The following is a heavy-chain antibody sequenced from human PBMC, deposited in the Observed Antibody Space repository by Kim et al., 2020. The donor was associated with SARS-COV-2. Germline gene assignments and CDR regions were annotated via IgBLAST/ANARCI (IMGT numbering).Heavy chain of an antibody. V-gene: IGHV1-3*01. CDR2: INAGNGNT. CDR3: ARALVDYYGMDV. CDR1: GYTFTSYA. Sequence: ASVKVSCKASGYTFTSYAMHWVRQAPGQRLEWMGWINAGNGNTKYSQKFQGRVTITRGTSASTAYMELSSLRSEDTAVYYCARALVDYYGMDVWGQGTTVTVSS. J-gene: IGHJ6*02.